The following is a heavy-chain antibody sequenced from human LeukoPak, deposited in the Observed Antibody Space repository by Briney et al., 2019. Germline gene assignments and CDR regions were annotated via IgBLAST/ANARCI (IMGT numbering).Heavy chain of an antibody. V-gene: IGHV4-59*01. Sequence: SETLSPTCTVSGGSISSYYWSWIRQPPGKGLEWIGYIYYSGSTNYNPCLKSRVTISVDTSKNQFSLKLSSVTAADTAVYYCARDTPYDFWSGYYANYYGMDVWGQGTTVTVSS. CDR2: IYYSGST. J-gene: IGHJ6*02. CDR1: GGSISSYY. D-gene: IGHD3-3*01. CDR3: ARDTPYDFWSGYYANYYGMDV.